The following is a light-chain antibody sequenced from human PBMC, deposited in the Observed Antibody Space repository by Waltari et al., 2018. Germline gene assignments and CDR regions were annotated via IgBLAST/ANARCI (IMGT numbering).Light chain of an antibody. CDR1: QGISSY. V-gene: IGKV1-17*01. CDR3: LQHNSYPLT. CDR2: AAS. J-gene: IGKJ3*01. Sequence: DIQMTQSPSSLSASVGDTVTITCRASQGISSYLNWFQQKPGKAPKLLIYAASSLESGVPSRFSGSGSGTEFTLTISSLQPEDFAAYDCLQHNSYPLTFGPGTKLDIK.